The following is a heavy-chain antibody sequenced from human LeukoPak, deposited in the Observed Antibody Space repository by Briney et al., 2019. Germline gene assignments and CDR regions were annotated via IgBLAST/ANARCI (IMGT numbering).Heavy chain of an antibody. CDR3: AREVTKGYFDFDP. D-gene: IGHD3-9*01. CDR2: ISYDGSNK. Sequence: PGGSLRLSCAASGFTFSSYGMHWVRQAPGKGLEWVAVISYDGSNKYYADSVKGRFTISRDNSKNTLYLQMNSLRAEDTAVYYCAREVTKGYFDFDPWGQETLVTVSS. J-gene: IGHJ5*02. V-gene: IGHV3-30*03. CDR1: GFTFSSYG.